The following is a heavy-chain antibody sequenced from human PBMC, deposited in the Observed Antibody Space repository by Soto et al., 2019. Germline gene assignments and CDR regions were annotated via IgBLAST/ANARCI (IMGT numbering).Heavy chain of an antibody. CDR1: GYTLTSYT. CDR2: ISSGNTYI. CDR3: ARKGLSSPHGHALDI. J-gene: IGHJ3*02. V-gene: IGHV3-21*01. D-gene: IGHD6-19*01. Sequence: GGSLRLSCPASGYTLTSYTMNWVRQAPGKGLEWVSSISSGNTYIYYADSVKGRFTISRDNAKNSLYLQLNSLRAEDTAVFYCARKGLSSPHGHALDIWGQGTMVTVTS.